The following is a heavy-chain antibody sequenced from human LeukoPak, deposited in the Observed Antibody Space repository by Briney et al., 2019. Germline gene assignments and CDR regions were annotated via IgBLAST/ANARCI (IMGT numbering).Heavy chain of an antibody. Sequence: GMSLRLSCAASGFTFSSCGMHWVRQAPGKGLEWSAVIWYDGSKKYYADSVKGRFTISRDNSKDTLYLQMNSLRVEDTAVYYCARASGIYIVYYCGVDVWGQGATVTVSS. J-gene: IGHJ6*02. CDR3: ARASGIYIVYYCGVDV. V-gene: IGHV3-33*01. CDR2: IWYDGSKK. CDR1: GFTFSSCG. D-gene: IGHD1-26*01.